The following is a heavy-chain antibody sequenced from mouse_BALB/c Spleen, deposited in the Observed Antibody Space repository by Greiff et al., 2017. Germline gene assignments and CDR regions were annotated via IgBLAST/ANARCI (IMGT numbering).Heavy chain of an antibody. Sequence: VQLKESGAELVRSGASVKLSCTASGFNIKDYYMHWVKQRPEQGLEWIGWIDPENGDTEYAPKFQGKATMTADTSSNTAYLQLSSLTSEDTAVYYCNARSGRYAMDDWGQGTSVTVSS. D-gene: IGHD3-1*01. V-gene: IGHV14-4*02. CDR1: GFNIKDYY. CDR2: IDPENGDT. CDR3: NARSGRYAMDD. J-gene: IGHJ4*01.